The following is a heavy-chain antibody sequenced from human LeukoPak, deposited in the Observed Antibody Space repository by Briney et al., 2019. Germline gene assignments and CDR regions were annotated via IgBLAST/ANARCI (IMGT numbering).Heavy chain of an antibody. CDR3: ARGHRYNWNDKGFDY. J-gene: IGHJ4*02. CDR2: FDPEDGET. D-gene: IGHD1-20*01. CDR1: GYTLTELS. Sequence: ASVKVSCKVSGYTLTELSMHWVRQAPGKGPEWMGGFDPEDGETIYAQKFQGRVTMTEDTSTDTAYMELSSLRSEDTAVYYCARGHRYNWNDKGFDYWGQGTLVTVSS. V-gene: IGHV1-24*01.